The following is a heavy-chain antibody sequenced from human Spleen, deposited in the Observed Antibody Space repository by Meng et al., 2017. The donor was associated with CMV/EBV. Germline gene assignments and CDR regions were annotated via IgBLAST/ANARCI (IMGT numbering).Heavy chain of an antibody. CDR1: GFTYDAFG. V-gene: IGHV3-20*04. Sequence: GESLKISCAASGFTYDAFGMSWVRQAPGKGLEWVSNINWNGTITDYGDSVKGRFAISRDNARKSLYLQMNSLRAEDTAVYYCARGGIKGLDYWGQGTRVTVSS. D-gene: IGHD1-26*01. CDR2: INWNGTIT. CDR3: ARGGIKGLDY. J-gene: IGHJ4*02.